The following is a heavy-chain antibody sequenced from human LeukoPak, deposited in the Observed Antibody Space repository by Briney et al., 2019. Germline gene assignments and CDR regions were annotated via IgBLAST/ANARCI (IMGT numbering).Heavy chain of an antibody. D-gene: IGHD2-15*01. J-gene: IGHJ4*02. Sequence: SQTLSLTCAISGDSVSSKSVAGNWIRQSPSSGLEWLGRTYYRSKWYNEYAVSVKSRITINPDTSKNQFSLQLNSVTPEDTAVYYCAHASGYFDYWGQGTLVTVSP. CDR2: TYYRSKWYN. CDR3: AHASGYFDY. CDR1: GDSVSSKSVA. V-gene: IGHV6-1*01.